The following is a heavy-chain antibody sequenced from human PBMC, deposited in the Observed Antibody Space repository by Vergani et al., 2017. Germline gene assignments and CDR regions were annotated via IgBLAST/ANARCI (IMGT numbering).Heavy chain of an antibody. Sequence: QVQLVQSGAEVKKPGSSVKVSCKASGGTFSSYAISWVRQAPGQGLEWMGRISPILGTANYAQKFQGRVTITADESTSTAYMELSSLRSEDTAVYYCAGDRRYGSGSYYNDYWGQGTLVTVSS. J-gene: IGHJ4*02. D-gene: IGHD3-10*01. CDR2: ISPILGTA. CDR1: GGTFSSYA. V-gene: IGHV1-69*11. CDR3: AGDRRYGSGSYYNDY.